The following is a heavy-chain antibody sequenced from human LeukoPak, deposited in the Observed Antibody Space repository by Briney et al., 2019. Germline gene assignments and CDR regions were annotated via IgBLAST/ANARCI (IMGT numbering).Heavy chain of an antibody. J-gene: IGHJ4*02. D-gene: IGHD5-12*01. CDR3: ARIPLGYSGAYYFDY. Sequence: PSETLSLTCTVSRGAISGSIRSYYWSWLRQPPGKGLEWIGYISSSGSVNDNPSLRSLVTISVDTSKNQFFLNLSSVSAADTAVYYCARIPLGYSGAYYFDYWGRGTLVTVSP. CDR2: ISSSGSV. CDR1: RGAISGSIRSYY. V-gene: IGHV4-4*09.